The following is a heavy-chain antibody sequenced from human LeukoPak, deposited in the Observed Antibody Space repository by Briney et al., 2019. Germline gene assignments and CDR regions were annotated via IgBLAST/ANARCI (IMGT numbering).Heavy chain of an antibody. Sequence: PGGSLRLSCAASGFTFSSYGMHWVRQAPGKGLEWVAVIWYDGSNKYYADSVKGRFTISRDNSKNTLYLQMNNLRAEDTAVYYCAKCGRSGSYSTYYFDYWGQGTLVTVSS. J-gene: IGHJ4*02. D-gene: IGHD1-26*01. CDR2: IWYDGSNK. CDR3: AKCGRSGSYSTYYFDY. V-gene: IGHV3-33*06. CDR1: GFTFSSYG.